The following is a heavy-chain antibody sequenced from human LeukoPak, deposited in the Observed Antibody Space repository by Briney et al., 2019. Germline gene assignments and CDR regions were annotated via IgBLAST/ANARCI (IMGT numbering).Heavy chain of an antibody. CDR1: GYTFTGYY. Sequence: ASVKVSCKASGYTFTGYYMHWVRQAPGQGLGWMGWINPNSGGTNYAQKFQGRVTMTRDTSISTAYMELSRLRSDDTAVYYCARDRYYGSGSYPFDPWGQGTLVTVSS. J-gene: IGHJ5*02. D-gene: IGHD3-10*01. CDR2: INPNSGGT. CDR3: ARDRYYGSGSYPFDP. V-gene: IGHV1-2*02.